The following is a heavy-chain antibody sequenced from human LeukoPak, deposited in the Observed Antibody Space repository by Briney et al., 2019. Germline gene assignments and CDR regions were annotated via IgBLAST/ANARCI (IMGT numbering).Heavy chain of an antibody. Sequence: PGGSLRLSCAASGFTFSSHAMSWVRQAPGMGLEWVSAISGSGGSTYYADSVKGRFTISRDNSKNTLYLQMNSLRAEDTAVYYCAKSVQLLWFGESSPSYWGQGTLVTVSS. CDR1: GFTFSSHA. D-gene: IGHD3-10*01. V-gene: IGHV3-23*01. CDR2: ISGSGGST. J-gene: IGHJ4*02. CDR3: AKSVQLLWFGESSPSY.